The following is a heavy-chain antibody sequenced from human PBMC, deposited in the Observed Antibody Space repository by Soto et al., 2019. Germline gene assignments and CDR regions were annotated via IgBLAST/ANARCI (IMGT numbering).Heavy chain of an antibody. J-gene: IGHJ4*02. D-gene: IGHD3-16*01. CDR3: ARGPRGHRPPQRFFDY. CDR1: GGSFSGYY. Sequence: XGTLSLTCAVYGGSFSGYYWSWIRQPPGKGLEWIGEINHSGSTNYNPSLKSRVTISVDTSKNQFSLKLSSVTAADTAVYYCARGPRGHRPPQRFFDYWGQGTLVTVSS. CDR2: INHSGST. V-gene: IGHV4-34*01.